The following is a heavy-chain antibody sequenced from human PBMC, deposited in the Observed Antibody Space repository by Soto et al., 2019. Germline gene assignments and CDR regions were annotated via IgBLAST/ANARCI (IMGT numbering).Heavy chain of an antibody. D-gene: IGHD2-8*01. Sequence: ASVKVSCKASGYSFTDYHVHWVRQAPGQGLEWLGRINPKSGGTSTAQKFQGWVTMTRGTSINTAYMDLTRLRSDATAVYYCARGHSTDCSNGVCSFFYNHEMDVGGQGTPITV. CDR3: ARGHSTDCSNGVCSFFYNHEMDV. CDR1: GYSFTDYH. J-gene: IGHJ6*02. CDR2: INPKSGGT. V-gene: IGHV1-2*04.